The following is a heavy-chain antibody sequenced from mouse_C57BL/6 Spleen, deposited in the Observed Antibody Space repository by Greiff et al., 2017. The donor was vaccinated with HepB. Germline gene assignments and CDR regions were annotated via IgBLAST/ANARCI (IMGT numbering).Heavy chain of an antibody. Sequence: QVQLQQSGPELVKPGASVKISCKASGYAFSSSWMNWVKQRPGKGLEWIGRIYPGDGDTNYNGKFKGKATLTADKSSSTAYMQLSSLTSEDSAVYLCATVLYYYGSSGFAYWGQGTLVTVSA. D-gene: IGHD1-1*01. CDR3: ATVLYYYGSSGFAY. CDR2: IYPGDGDT. CDR1: GYAFSSSW. J-gene: IGHJ3*01. V-gene: IGHV1-82*01.